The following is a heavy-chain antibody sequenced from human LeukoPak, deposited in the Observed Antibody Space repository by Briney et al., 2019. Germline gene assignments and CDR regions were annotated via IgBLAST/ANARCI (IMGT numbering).Heavy chain of an antibody. V-gene: IGHV3-23*01. CDR3: AKGTYSSSPRDY. CDR1: GFTFSSCA. CDR2: INGSGGST. D-gene: IGHD6-6*01. J-gene: IGHJ4*02. Sequence: GGSLRLSCAASGFTFSSCAMSWVRQAPGKGLEWVSPINGSGGSTYYAGSVTGRFTISKDNSKNTLFLQMNSLRAEDTAVYYCAKGTYSSSPRDYWGQGTLVIVSS.